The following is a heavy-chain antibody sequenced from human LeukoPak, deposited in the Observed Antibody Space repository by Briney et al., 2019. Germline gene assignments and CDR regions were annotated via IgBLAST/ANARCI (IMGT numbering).Heavy chain of an antibody. J-gene: IGHJ1*01. CDR3: ATGGNFYYSH. Sequence: GGSLRLSCAASGFTFNNYALTWVRQAPGEGLAWVSTISATGAGTYYADSVKGRFTISRDISKNTLSLQMNSLRAEDTAVYSCATGGNFYYSHWGQGTLVTVSS. CDR2: ISATGAGT. D-gene: IGHD4-11*01. V-gene: IGHV3-23*01. CDR1: GFTFNNYA.